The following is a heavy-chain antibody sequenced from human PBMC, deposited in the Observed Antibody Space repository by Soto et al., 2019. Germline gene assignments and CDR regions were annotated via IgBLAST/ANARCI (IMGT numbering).Heavy chain of an antibody. CDR3: AMDSGYDSGYYYGMDV. J-gene: IGHJ6*02. V-gene: IGHV3-30-3*01. D-gene: IGHD5-12*01. Sequence: GESLKISCAASGFTFSSYAMHWVRQAPGKGLEWVAVISYDGSNKYYADSVKGRFTISRDNSKNTLYLQMNSLRAEDTAVYYCAMDSGYDSGYYYGMDVWGQGTTVTVSS. CDR2: ISYDGSNK. CDR1: GFTFSSYA.